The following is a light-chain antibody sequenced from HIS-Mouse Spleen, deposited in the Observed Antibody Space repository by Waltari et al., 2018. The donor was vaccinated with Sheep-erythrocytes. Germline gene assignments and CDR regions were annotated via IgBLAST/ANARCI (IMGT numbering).Light chain of an antibody. J-gene: IGLJ3*02. CDR3: CSYAGSSTPWV. V-gene: IGLV2-23*01. CDR2: EGS. Sequence: QSALTQPASVSGSPGQSITISCTGTSSDVGSYNLLPPYQQHPGKAPKLMIYEGSKRPSGVSNRFSGSKSGNTASLTISGLQAEDEADYYCCSYAGSSTPWVFGGGTKLTVL. CDR1: SSDVGSYNL.